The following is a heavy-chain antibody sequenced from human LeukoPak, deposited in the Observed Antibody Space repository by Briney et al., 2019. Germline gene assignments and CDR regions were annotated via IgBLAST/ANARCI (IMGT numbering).Heavy chain of an antibody. CDR1: GFTFSDYW. CDR3: ARDMWGTCDY. J-gene: IGHJ4*02. V-gene: IGHV3-74*01. D-gene: IGHD1-14*01. Sequence: GGSLRLSCAAPGFTFSDYWMHWVRQAPEKGPAWVSRINPDGTSTSYADSVKGRFTISRDNAKNTLYLQISSVRAEDTAVYYCARDMWGTCDYWGQGTLVTVSS. CDR2: INPDGTST.